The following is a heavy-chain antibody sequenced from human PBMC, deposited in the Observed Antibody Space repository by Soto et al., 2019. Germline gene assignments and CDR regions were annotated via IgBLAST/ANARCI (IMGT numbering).Heavy chain of an antibody. D-gene: IGHD3-3*01. V-gene: IGHV4-39*01. Sequence: QLQLQESGPGLVKPSETLSLTCTVSGGSISSSSYYWGWIRQPPGKGLEWIGSIYYSGSTYYNPSLKSRVTKSVDTSKNQFSLKLSSVTAADTAVYYCARLNGPSCGVVIMESRVYWGQGTLVTVSS. CDR1: GGSISSSSYY. CDR2: IYYSGST. CDR3: ARLNGPSCGVVIMESRVY. J-gene: IGHJ4*02.